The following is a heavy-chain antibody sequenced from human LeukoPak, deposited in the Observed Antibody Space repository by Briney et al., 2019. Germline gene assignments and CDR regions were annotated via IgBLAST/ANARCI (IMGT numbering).Heavy chain of an antibody. CDR2: ISGGGRST. CDR3: ARERYFDY. Sequence: GSLSLSCAASGFSFNTCAMSWVRQAPGKGLEWVSTISGGGRSTDYADSVKGQFTISRDNSKNTLYLQMNSLRAEDTAVYYCARERYFDYWGQETLVTVSS. CDR1: GFSFNTCA. V-gene: IGHV3-23*01. J-gene: IGHJ4*02.